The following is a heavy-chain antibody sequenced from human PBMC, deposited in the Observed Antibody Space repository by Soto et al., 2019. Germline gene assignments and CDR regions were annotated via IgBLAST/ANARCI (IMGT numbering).Heavy chain of an antibody. CDR1: GFTLSRYS. CDR2: ISRSSSTI. CDR3: ASDVAGGIPDY. D-gene: IGHD6-13*01. J-gene: IGHJ4*02. Sequence: EVQLVESGGGLVQPGGSLRLSCVASGFTLSRYSMNWVRQAPGKGLEWVSYISRSSSTIYYADSVKGRFTISRDNAENSLYLQMNSMRAEDTAVYYCASDVAGGIPDYWGEGTRVTVSS. V-gene: IGHV3-48*01.